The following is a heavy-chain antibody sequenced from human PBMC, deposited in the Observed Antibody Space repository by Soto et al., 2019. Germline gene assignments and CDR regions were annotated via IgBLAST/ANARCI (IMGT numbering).Heavy chain of an antibody. CDR2: IKEDGGTR. D-gene: IGHD5-18*01. CDR3: VPNSFACN. CDR1: GFSFSGYW. V-gene: IGHV3-7*03. Sequence: EVHLVESGGGLVQPGGSLRLSCAASGFSFSGYWMSWVRQAPGKGLEWVANIKEDGGTRYYGASVTGRFTISRDNAKNSLYLQMNSLRAEDTAVYYCVPNSFACNWGQGTLVTVSS. J-gene: IGHJ4*02.